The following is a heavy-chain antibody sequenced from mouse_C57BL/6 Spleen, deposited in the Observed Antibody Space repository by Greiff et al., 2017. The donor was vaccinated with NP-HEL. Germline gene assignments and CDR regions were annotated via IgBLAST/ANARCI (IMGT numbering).Heavy chain of an antibody. CDR2: ISYSGST. CDR3: ARDRAYGSSSWYFDV. D-gene: IGHD1-1*01. Sequence: EVQRVESGPGMVKPSQSLSLTCTVTGYSITSGYDWHWIRHFPGNKLEWMGYISYSGSTNYNPSLKSRISITHDTSKNHFFLKLNSVTTEDTATYYCARDRAYGSSSWYFDVWGTGTTVTVSS. CDR1: GYSITSGYD. J-gene: IGHJ1*03. V-gene: IGHV3-1*01.